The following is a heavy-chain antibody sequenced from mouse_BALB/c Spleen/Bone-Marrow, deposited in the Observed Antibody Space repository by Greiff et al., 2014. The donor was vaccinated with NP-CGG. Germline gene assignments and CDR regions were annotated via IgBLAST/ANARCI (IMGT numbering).Heavy chain of an antibody. D-gene: IGHD1-1*01. CDR2: IWAGGST. CDR3: ARGSYYEGAMDY. CDR1: GFSLTSNG. J-gene: IGHJ4*01. Sequence: QVQLQQSGPGLVAPSQSLSITCTVSGFSLTSNGVHWVRQPPGKVLEWLGVIWAGGSTNYNSALMSRLSISKDNSKSQVFLKMNSLQTDDTAMYYCARGSYYEGAMDYWGQGTSVTVSS. V-gene: IGHV2-9*02.